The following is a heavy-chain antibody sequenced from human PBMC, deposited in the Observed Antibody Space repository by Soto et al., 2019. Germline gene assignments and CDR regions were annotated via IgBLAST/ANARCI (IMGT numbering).Heavy chain of an antibody. CDR1: GGSISSGGYY. CDR3: ARDPAP. Sequence: QVQLQESGPGLVKPSQTLSLTCTVSGGSISSGGYYWSWIRQHPGKGLEWIGYLYNSGSTYYNPSSKTGVTISAHTSKNHLPLKLSSVTVADTAADYCARDPAPWGQGTLVTVSS. V-gene: IGHV4-31*03. J-gene: IGHJ5*02. CDR2: LYNSGST.